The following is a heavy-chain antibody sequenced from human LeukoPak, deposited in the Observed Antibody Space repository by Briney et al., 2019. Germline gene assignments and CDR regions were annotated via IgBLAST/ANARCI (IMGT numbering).Heavy chain of an antibody. CDR3: ARVTFYYGSGREDEFDS. CDR2: IIPIFGTA. V-gene: IGHV1-69*13. CDR1: GGTFSSYA. Sequence: SVKVSCKASGGTFSSYAISWVRQAPGQGLEWMGGIIPIFGTANYAQKFQGRVTITADESTSTAYMELSSLRSEDTAVYYCARVTFYYGSGREDEFDSWGQGSLVTVSS. J-gene: IGHJ4*02. D-gene: IGHD3-10*01.